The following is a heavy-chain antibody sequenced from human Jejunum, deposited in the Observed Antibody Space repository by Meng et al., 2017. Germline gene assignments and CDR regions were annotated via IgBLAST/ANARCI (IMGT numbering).Heavy chain of an antibody. CDR1: GFTFSNHY. D-gene: IGHD2-2*03. CDR3: ARGASLGF. Sequence: GESLKISCAASGFTFSNHYMSWVRQAPGKGLEWVANIKDDGSGEYYVDSVKGRFTISRDNAKNSLYLQMNSLRAEDTAMYYCARGASLGFWGQGTLVTVSS. J-gene: IGHJ4*02. V-gene: IGHV3-7*01. CDR2: IKDDGSGE.